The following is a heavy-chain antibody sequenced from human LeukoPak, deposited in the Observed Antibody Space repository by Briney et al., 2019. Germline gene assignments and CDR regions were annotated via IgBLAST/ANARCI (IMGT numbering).Heavy chain of an antibody. CDR1: GGSISSDNYY. D-gene: IGHD3-10*01. CDR3: AKHYMGSSYNHGLDC. CDR2: IYYSGTT. Sequence: SETLSLTCTVSGGSISSDNYYWGWIRQPPGKGLEWIGSIYYSGTTYYNPSLKSRVTISVDTSKNQFSLKLSSVTAADTALYYCAKHYMGSSYNHGLDCWGQGTLVTVSS. J-gene: IGHJ4*02. V-gene: IGHV4-39*01.